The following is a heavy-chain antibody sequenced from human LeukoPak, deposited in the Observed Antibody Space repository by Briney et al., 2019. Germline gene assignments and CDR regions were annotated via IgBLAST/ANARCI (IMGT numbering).Heavy chain of an antibody. V-gene: IGHV4-4*02. CDR3: ARVASGYDVFDI. J-gene: IGHJ3*02. CDR1: GGSITSDNW. CDR2: IYHSGST. D-gene: IGHD3-3*01. Sequence: SETLSLTCAVSGGSITSDNWWTWVRQPPGKGLEWIGAIYHSGSTDYNPSLKSRVTISVDKSKNQFSLKLSSVTAADTAVFYCARVASGYDVFDIWGQGTMVTVSS.